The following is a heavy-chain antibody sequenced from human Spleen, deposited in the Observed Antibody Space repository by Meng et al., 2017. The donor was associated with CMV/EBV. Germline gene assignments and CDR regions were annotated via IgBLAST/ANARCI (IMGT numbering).Heavy chain of an antibody. V-gene: IGHV3-21*01. Sequence: YSMNWLRQAPGKGLAWVSSISRDGNYIYYTASVQGRFTISRDNAKNSLSLQMDSLRAEDTAIYFCAGDPTFQTAGRQRAPPKNWFDPWGQGTLVTVSS. CDR2: ISRDGNYI. J-gene: IGHJ5*02. CDR3: AGDPTFQTAGRQRAPPKNWFDP. D-gene: IGHD5-18*01. CDR1: YS.